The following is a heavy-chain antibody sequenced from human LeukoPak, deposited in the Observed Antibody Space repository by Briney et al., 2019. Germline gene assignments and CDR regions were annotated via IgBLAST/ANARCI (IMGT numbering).Heavy chain of an antibody. CDR3: ARDASAPKWYFDL. CDR1: GFTFSSYS. J-gene: IGHJ2*01. V-gene: IGHV3-48*01. CDR2: IDSSSSTI. Sequence: PGGSLRLSCAASGFTFSSYSMNWVRQAPGKWLEWASYIDSSSSTIYYADSVKGRFTISRDNAKNSLYLQMNSLRAEDTAVYYCARDASAPKWYFDLWGRGTLVTVSS.